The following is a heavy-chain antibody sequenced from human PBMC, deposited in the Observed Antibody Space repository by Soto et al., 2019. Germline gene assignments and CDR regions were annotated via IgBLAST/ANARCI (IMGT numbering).Heavy chain of an antibody. V-gene: IGHV4-31*03. D-gene: IGHD4-17*01. CDR3: ARVYGDY. CDR2: IYDSGST. Sequence: QVQLQESGPGLVKPSQTLSLTCTVSGGSISTSGYYWTWIRQHPGKGLEWIRYIYDSGSTYYNSSLKSRVTISVDTSKNQFSLNLSSVTAADTAVYYCARVYGDYWGQGTLVTVSS. J-gene: IGHJ4*02. CDR1: GGSISTSGYY.